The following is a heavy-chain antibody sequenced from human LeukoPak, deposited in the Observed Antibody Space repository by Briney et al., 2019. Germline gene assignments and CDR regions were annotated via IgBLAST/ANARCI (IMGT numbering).Heavy chain of an antibody. Sequence: PSETLSLTCAVYGGSLSGYYWSWFRQPPGKGLEWIGEVNHRGSTNYNPSLKSRVTISVDTSKNQFSLKLSSVTAADTAAYYCAREIIVARGAFDIWGQGTMVTVSS. CDR3: AREIIVARGAFDI. CDR1: GGSLSGYY. V-gene: IGHV4-34*01. J-gene: IGHJ3*02. CDR2: VNHRGST. D-gene: IGHD5-12*01.